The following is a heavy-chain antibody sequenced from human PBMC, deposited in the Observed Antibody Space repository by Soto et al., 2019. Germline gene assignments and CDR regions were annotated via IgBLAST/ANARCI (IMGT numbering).Heavy chain of an antibody. J-gene: IGHJ6*02. D-gene: IGHD3-10*01. CDR3: AIPTKYYGSGSYLYYGMDV. V-gene: IGHV1-69*13. CDR1: GGTFSSYA. Sequence: GASVKVSCKASGGTFSSYAISWVRQAPGQGLEWMGGIIPIFGTANYAQKFQGRVTITADESTSTAYMELSSLRSEDTAVYYCAIPTKYYGSGSYLYYGMDVWGQGTTVTVSS. CDR2: IIPIFGTA.